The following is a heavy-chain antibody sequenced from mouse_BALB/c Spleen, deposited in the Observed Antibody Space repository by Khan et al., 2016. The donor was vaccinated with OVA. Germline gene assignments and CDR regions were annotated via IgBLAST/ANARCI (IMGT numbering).Heavy chain of an antibody. Sequence: EVQLVESGPGLVTPSQSLSLTCTVTDYSITSDYAWNWIRQFPGNKLEWMGYISSSGTTSSNPSLKSRISITRDTSKNQFFLQLKSVTTEDTATSSCARSRYYIYGYAMDYWGRGTSVTVSS. D-gene: IGHD2-12*01. CDR1: DYSITSDYA. V-gene: IGHV3-2*02. CDR2: ISSSGTT. J-gene: IGHJ4*01. CDR3: ARSRYYIYGYAMDY.